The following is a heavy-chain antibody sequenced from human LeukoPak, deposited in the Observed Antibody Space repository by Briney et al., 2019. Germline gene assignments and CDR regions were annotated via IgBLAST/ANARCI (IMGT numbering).Heavy chain of an antibody. CDR3: ARDTPRYSSSWSSFDY. J-gene: IGHJ4*02. Sequence: GGSLRLSRAASGFTFSSYSMNWVRQAPGEGLEWVSSISSSSSYIYYADSVKGRFTISRDNAKNSLYLQMNSLRAEDTAVYYCARDTPRYSSSWSSFDYWGQGTLVTVSS. D-gene: IGHD6-13*01. V-gene: IGHV3-21*04. CDR2: ISSSSSYI. CDR1: GFTFSSYS.